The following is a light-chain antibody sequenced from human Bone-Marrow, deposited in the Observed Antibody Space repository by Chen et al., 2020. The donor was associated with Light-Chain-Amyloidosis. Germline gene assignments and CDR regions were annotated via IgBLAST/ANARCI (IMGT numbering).Light chain of an antibody. J-gene: IGLJ2*01. Sequence: SYELTQPPSVSVSPGQTARITCSGDDLPTKYAYWYQQKPGQAPVVVIQRDTERPSGISERFSGSSSGTTATLTSSGVQAEDEADYHCQSADSSGTYEVIFGGGTKLTVL. V-gene: IGLV3-25*03. CDR1: DLPTKY. CDR2: RDT. CDR3: QSADSSGTYEVI.